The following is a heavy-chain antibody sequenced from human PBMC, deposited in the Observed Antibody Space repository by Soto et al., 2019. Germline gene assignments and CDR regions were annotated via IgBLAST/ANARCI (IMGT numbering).Heavy chain of an antibody. D-gene: IGHD2-2*02. V-gene: IGHV1-3*01. CDR3: ARELGYCSSTSCYSPGY. J-gene: IGHJ4*02. Sequence: ASVKVSCKASGYTFTSYAMHWVRQAPGQRLEWMGWINAGNGNTKYSQKFQGRVTITRDTSASTAYMELSSLRSEDTAVYYCARELGYCSSTSCYSPGYWGQGTLVTSPQ. CDR2: INAGNGNT. CDR1: GYTFTSYA.